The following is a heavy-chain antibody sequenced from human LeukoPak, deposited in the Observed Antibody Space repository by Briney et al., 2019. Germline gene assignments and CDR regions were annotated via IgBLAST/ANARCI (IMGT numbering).Heavy chain of an antibody. CDR2: VYYSGST. D-gene: IGHD3-16*01. Sequence: SETLSLTCTVSGGSISRHYWSWIRQPPGKGLEWIGYVYYSGSTNYNPSLKSRVTISVDTSKNQFSLRLSSVTAADTAVYYCARRRGRTFYFDYWGQGTLVTVSS. CDR3: ARRRGRTFYFDY. CDR1: GGSISRHY. V-gene: IGHV4-59*08. J-gene: IGHJ4*02.